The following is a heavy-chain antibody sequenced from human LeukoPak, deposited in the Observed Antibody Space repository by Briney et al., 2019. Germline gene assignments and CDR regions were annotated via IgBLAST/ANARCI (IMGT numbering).Heavy chain of an antibody. Sequence: GRRLRLSCAASGFTFSSYEMNWVRRAPGKGLEWVSYISRSGSTIDYADSVKGRFTISRDNAKNSMYLQMNSLRAEDTAVYYCARDYYGSGKLDYWGQGTLVTVSS. CDR2: ISRSGSTI. D-gene: IGHD3-10*01. V-gene: IGHV3-48*03. CDR1: GFTFSSYE. J-gene: IGHJ4*02. CDR3: ARDYYGSGKLDY.